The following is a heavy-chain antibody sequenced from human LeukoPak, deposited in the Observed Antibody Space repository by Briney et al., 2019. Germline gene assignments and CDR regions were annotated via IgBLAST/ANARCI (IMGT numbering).Heavy chain of an antibody. CDR3: AREARVWGSYRPYYFDY. Sequence: GGSLRLSCAASGFIFTDYWMYWVRQAPGKGLEWVAVVWYDGSNKYYADSVKGRFTISRDNSKNTLYLQMNSLRAEDTAVYYCAREARVWGSYRPYYFDYWGQGTLVTVSS. V-gene: IGHV3-33*07. CDR1: GFIFTDYW. CDR2: VWYDGSNK. J-gene: IGHJ4*02. D-gene: IGHD3-16*02.